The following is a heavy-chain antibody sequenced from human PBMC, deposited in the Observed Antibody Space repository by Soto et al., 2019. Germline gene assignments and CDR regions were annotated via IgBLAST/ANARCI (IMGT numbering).Heavy chain of an antibody. CDR2: LDPEDGET. CDR3: ATKSLRITIFGVVTAFYYGMDV. J-gene: IGHJ6*02. CDR1: GYTLTELS. Sequence: ASVKVSCKVSGYTLTELSMHWVRQAPGKGLEWMGGLDPEDGETIYAQKFQGRVTMTEDTSTDTAYMELSSLRSEDTAVYYCATKSLRITIFGVVTAFYYGMDVWGQGTTVTVSS. V-gene: IGHV1-24*01. D-gene: IGHD3-3*01.